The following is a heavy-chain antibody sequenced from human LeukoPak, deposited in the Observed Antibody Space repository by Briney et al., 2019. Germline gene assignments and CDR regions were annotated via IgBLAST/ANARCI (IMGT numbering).Heavy chain of an antibody. CDR3: ARDLSGYDCGY. Sequence: ASVKVSCKASGYTFTSYSISWGRQAPGQGLEWMGWISAYNGNTNYAQKPQGRVTMTTDTSTSTAYMELRSMRSDDTAVYYCARDLSGYDCGYCGQGTLVTVSS. D-gene: IGHD5-12*01. V-gene: IGHV1-18*04. J-gene: IGHJ4*02. CDR1: GYTFTSYS. CDR2: ISAYNGNT.